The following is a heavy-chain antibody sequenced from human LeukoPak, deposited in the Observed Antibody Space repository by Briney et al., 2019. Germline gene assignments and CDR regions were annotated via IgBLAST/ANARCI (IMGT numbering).Heavy chain of an antibody. J-gene: IGHJ5*02. CDR1: GFTFSSYA. Sequence: AGGSLRLSCAASGFTFSSYAMSWVRQAPGKGLEWVSAISGSGGSTYYADSVKGRFTISRDNSKNTLYLQMNSLRAEDTAVYYCARGGAAGTPGYNWFDPWGQGTLVTVSS. CDR2: ISGSGGST. D-gene: IGHD1/OR15-1a*01. CDR3: ARGGAAGTPGYNWFDP. V-gene: IGHV3-23*01.